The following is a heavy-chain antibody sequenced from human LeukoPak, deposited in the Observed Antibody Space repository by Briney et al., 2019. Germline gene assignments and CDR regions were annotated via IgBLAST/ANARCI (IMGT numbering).Heavy chain of an antibody. CDR1: GFTFSRYS. D-gene: IGHD4-23*01. CDR2: ISSSRSYI. Sequence: PGGPLRLFCAASGFTFSRYSMNGVRQAPGKGLEWVSSISSSRSYIYYADSVKGRFTISRDNPKNSLFLQMNSLSAEDTAVYYCARETPTHDEDYWGQGTLVTVSS. J-gene: IGHJ4*02. CDR3: ARETPTHDEDY. V-gene: IGHV3-21*01.